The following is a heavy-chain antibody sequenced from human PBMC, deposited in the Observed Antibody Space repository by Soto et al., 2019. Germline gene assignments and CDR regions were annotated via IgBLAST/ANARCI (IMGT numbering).Heavy chain of an antibody. V-gene: IGHV3-23*01. CDR3: ALLGYCTSTSCPFDY. CDR1: GFTFSSYA. Sequence: EVHLLESGGGLVQPGGSLRLSCAASGFTFSSYAMSWVRQAPGKGLEWVSAISSSGGSTYYADSVKGRFTISRDNSKNTLYLQMNSLRAEDTAVYYCALLGYCTSTSCPFDYWGQGTLVTVSS. D-gene: IGHD2-2*01. J-gene: IGHJ4*02. CDR2: ISSSGGST.